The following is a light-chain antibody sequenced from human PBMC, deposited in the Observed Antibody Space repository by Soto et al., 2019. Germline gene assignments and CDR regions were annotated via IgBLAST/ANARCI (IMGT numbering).Light chain of an antibody. CDR1: QRVSRN. Sequence: EIVMTQSPATLSVSAXXXXXLXCXASQRVSRNLAWYQQKPGQAPRLLIYDASTRATGIPDRFSGSGSETEFTLTINRLEPEDFAVYYCQQFGSSPFTFGQGTRLEI. CDR2: DAS. J-gene: IGKJ5*01. V-gene: IGKV3-15*01. CDR3: QQFGSSPFT.